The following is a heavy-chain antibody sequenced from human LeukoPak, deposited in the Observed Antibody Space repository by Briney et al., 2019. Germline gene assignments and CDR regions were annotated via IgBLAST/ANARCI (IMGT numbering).Heavy chain of an antibody. Sequence: SETLSLTCTVSGGSISSSSYYWGWIRQPPGKGLEWIGSIYYSGSIYYNPSLKSRVTISVDTSKNQFSLKLSSVTAADTAVYYCARRLGYDFWSGYHPDNWFDPWGQGTLVTVSS. CDR2: IYYSGSI. V-gene: IGHV4-39*01. J-gene: IGHJ5*02. CDR3: ARRLGYDFWSGYHPDNWFDP. D-gene: IGHD3-3*01. CDR1: GGSISSSSYY.